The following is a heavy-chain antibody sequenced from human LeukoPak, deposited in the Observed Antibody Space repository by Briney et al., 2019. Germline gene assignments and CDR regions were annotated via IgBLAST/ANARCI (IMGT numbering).Heavy chain of an antibody. CDR1: GGTLSSYA. D-gene: IGHD2-2*01. CDR2: IIPIFGTA. J-gene: IGHJ4*02. CDR3: ARGEGREDIVVVPAAMFDY. V-gene: IGHV1-69*13. Sequence: ASVKVSCKASGGTLSSYAITWVRQAPGQGLEWMGGIIPIFGTANYAQKFQGRVTITADESTSTAYMELSSLRSEDTAVYYCARGEGREDIVVVPAAMFDYWGQGTLVTVSS.